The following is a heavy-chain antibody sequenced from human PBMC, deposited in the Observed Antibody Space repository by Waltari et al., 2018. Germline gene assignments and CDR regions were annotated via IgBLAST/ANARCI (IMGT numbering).Heavy chain of an antibody. CDR3: ARDYCSSTSCYPLDP. D-gene: IGHD2-2*01. V-gene: IGHV4-39*07. CDR1: GGSISSSSYY. Sequence: QLQLQESGPGLVKPSETLSLTCTVSGGSISSSSYYWGWIRQPPGKGLEWIGSIYYSGSTYYNPSLKSRVTISVDTSKNQFSLKLSSVTAADTAVYYCARDYCSSTSCYPLDPWGQGTLVTVSS. J-gene: IGHJ5*02. CDR2: IYYSGST.